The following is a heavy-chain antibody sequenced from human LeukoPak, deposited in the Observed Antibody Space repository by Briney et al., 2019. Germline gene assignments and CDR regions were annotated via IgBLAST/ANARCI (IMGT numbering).Heavy chain of an antibody. CDR3: AREERWLQKRGPYDAFDI. J-gene: IGHJ3*02. V-gene: IGHV4-4*09. Sequence: SETLSLTCTTSGVSISRFYWSWVRQPPGKGLEWIGNIYSGVPTYFNPSLKSRVIISVDTSKNQFSLNLTSVTAADTAMYYCAREERWLQKRGPYDAFDIWGQGTMVTVSS. D-gene: IGHD5-24*01. CDR1: GVSISRFY. CDR2: IYSGVPT.